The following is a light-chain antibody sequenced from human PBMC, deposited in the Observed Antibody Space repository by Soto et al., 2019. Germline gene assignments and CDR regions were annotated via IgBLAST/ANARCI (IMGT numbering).Light chain of an antibody. Sequence: EIVLTQSPGALSLSLGERATLSCRASQSVKSSYLAWYRQKPGQTPRLVIYDIFTRATGVPTRISGSGSGTEFTLTISSLQSEDFAVYYCQQYNSWPLTFGGGTKVEIK. V-gene: IGKV3D-15*01. J-gene: IGKJ4*01. CDR3: QQYNSWPLT. CDR2: DIF. CDR1: QSVKSSY.